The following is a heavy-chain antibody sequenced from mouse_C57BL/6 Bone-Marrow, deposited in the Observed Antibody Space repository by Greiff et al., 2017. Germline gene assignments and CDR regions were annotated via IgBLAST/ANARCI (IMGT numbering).Heavy chain of an antibody. CDR2: FYPGSGSI. Sequence: QVQLKQSGAELVKPGASVKLSCKASGYTFTEYTIHWVKQRSGQGLEWIGWFYPGSGSIKYNEKFKDKATLTADKSSSTVYMVLSRLTSEDSAVYFCARHGHYYYGSSYYFDYWGQGTTLTVSS. CDR3: ARHGHYYYGSSYYFDY. J-gene: IGHJ2*01. CDR1: GYTFTEYT. V-gene: IGHV1-62-2*01. D-gene: IGHD1-1*01.